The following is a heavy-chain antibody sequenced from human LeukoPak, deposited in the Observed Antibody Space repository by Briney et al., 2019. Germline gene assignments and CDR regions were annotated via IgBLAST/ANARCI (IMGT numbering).Heavy chain of an antibody. CDR1: GYTFTGYY. CDR3: TVLSDGDAFDI. V-gene: IGHV1-2*06. J-gene: IGHJ3*02. D-gene: IGHD6-6*01. Sequence: ASVKVSCKASGYTFTGYYMHWVQQAPGQGLEWLGRIDPKTGGTKYAQKFQGRVTMTRDTSSSTAYMDLSSLRSDDTAVYFCTVLSDGDAFDIWGQGTLVTVSS. CDR2: IDPKTGGT.